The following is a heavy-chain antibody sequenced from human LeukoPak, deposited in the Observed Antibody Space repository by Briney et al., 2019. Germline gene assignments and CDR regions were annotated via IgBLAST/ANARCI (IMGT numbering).Heavy chain of an antibody. CDR1: GGSISSHY. Sequence: SETLSLTCTVYGGSISSHYWSWIRQPPGKGLGWIGYICYSGSTNYNPSLKSRVTISVDASKNQFSLKLSSVTAADTAVYYCARDAVGANYYFDYWGQGTLVTVSS. J-gene: IGHJ4*02. CDR3: ARDAVGANYYFDY. V-gene: IGHV4-59*11. D-gene: IGHD1-26*01. CDR2: ICYSGST.